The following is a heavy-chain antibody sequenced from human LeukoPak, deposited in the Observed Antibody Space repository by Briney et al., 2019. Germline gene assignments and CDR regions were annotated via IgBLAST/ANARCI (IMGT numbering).Heavy chain of an antibody. CDR1: GFTFSRYA. CDR2: ISGSGDST. Sequence: GGSLRLSCAASGFTFSRYAMSWVRQAPGKGLEWVSTISGSGDSTYYADSVKGRFTISRDNSKNTLYLQMSSLGAEDTAIYYCAKDRGYSSSWSYYFDYWGQGTLVTVSS. J-gene: IGHJ4*02. D-gene: IGHD6-13*01. CDR3: AKDRGYSSSWSYYFDY. V-gene: IGHV3-23*01.